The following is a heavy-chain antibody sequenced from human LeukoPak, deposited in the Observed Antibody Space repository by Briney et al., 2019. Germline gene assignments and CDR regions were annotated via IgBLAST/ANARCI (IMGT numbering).Heavy chain of an antibody. V-gene: IGHV3-30*18. D-gene: IGHD3-3*01. J-gene: IGHJ6*02. CDR3: AKDKDFWSGYYRGVPYFYGLDV. CDR2: ISYDGSNK. Sequence: GSLRLSCAASGFTFSNYGMHWVRQAPGKGLEWVSVISYDGSNKYYADSVKGRFTISRDNAKNTLYAQMNSLRADDTAVYYCAKDKDFWSGYYRGVPYFYGLDVWGQGTTVTVFS. CDR1: GFTFSNYG.